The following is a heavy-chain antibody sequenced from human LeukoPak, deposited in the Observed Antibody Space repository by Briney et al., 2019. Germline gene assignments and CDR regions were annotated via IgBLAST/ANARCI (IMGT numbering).Heavy chain of an antibody. Sequence: ASVKVSCKASGYIFTKYGFTWVRQAPGQGLEWMGWISAYDGYTNHAQKFQGRVTMTTDSSTTTAYMELRSLRSDDTAVYYCARGVSLQLIDYWGQGTLVTVSS. CDR3: ARGVSLQLIDY. J-gene: IGHJ4*02. V-gene: IGHV1-18*01. CDR2: ISAYDGYT. D-gene: IGHD5-18*01. CDR1: GYIFTKYG.